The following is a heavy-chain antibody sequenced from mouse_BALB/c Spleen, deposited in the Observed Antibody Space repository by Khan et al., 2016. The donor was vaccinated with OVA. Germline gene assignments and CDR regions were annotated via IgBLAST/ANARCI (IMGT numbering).Heavy chain of an antibody. CDR2: IFPGSVST. V-gene: IGHV1-9*01. Sequence: QVQLQQSGGDLMKPGASVKISCKATGYTFSSYWIEWVKQRPGHGLEWIGQIFPGSVSTTYNEKFKGKATFTEETSSNTANMQISSLTSEDSAVYSCARGGYGGFAYWGQGTLVTVSA. J-gene: IGHJ3*01. CDR3: ARGGYGGFAY. CDR1: GYTFSSYW. D-gene: IGHD2-2*01.